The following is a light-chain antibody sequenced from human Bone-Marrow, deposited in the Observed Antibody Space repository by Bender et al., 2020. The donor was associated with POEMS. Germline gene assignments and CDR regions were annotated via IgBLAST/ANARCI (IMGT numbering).Light chain of an antibody. CDR3: CSYAGSGTFPYV. J-gene: IGLJ1*01. CDR1: SSDVGAYNL. V-gene: IGLV2-23*02. CDR2: EVR. Sequence: QSALTQPASVSGSPGQSITISCTGASSDVGAYNLVSWYQQHPGKAPKLLIYEVRKRPSGVSNRFSGSKSDNTASLTISGLQAEDEADYYCCSYAGSGTFPYVFGTGTKVTVL.